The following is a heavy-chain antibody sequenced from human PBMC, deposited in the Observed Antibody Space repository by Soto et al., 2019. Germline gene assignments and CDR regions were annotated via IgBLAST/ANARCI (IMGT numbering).Heavy chain of an antibody. CDR2: IYWDDDE. CDR1: GFSLSSRAVG. Sequence: QITLKESGPTLVKPTQTLMLTCTFSGFSLSSRAVGVGWIRQPPGKALEWLALIYWDDDERYNSSLRSRLTITKDTSKNQVVLTMTNLDPADTATYYCAPRDYYGSGEGAFDIWGQGTMVTVSS. D-gene: IGHD3-10*01. J-gene: IGHJ3*02. V-gene: IGHV2-5*02. CDR3: APRDYYGSGEGAFDI.